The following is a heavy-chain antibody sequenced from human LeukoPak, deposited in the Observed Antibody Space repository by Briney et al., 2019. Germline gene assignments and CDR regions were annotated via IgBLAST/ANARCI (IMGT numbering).Heavy chain of an antibody. CDR2: ISTYNGNT. J-gene: IGHJ4*02. V-gene: IGHV1-18*04. D-gene: IGHD6-6*01. CDR1: GYTFTGYH. CDR3: AKDRWRDGSSSFDN. Sequence: GDSVYVACKASGYTFTGYHMHWVRQAPGQGIEWMGWISTYNGNTNYAQKLQGRVTMTTDTSTSTAYMELRSLRSDDTAVYYCAKDRWRDGSSSFDNWGQGTLVTVSS.